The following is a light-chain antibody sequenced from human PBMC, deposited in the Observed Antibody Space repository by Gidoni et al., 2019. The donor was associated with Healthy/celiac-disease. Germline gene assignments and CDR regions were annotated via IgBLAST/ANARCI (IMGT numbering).Light chain of an antibody. Sequence: EIVLTQSPATLSLSPGERATLSCRASQSVSSYLAWYQQKPGQAPRPLIYDASNRATGIPARFSGSGSGTDFTLTISSLGPEDFAVYYCQQRSNWPPTFGQGTKVEIK. CDR3: QQRSNWPPT. CDR2: DAS. CDR1: QSVSSY. J-gene: IGKJ1*01. V-gene: IGKV3-11*01.